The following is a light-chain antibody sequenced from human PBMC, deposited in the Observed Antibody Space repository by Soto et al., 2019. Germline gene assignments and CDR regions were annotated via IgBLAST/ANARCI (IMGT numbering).Light chain of an antibody. Sequence: IPMTQSPSTLSASVGDRVTINCRASRSLPTWLVWYQQKPGQAPKLLMYQASSLESGVPSRCSGSGSGTDSTLTISLLPPDDVATYYCQQYTFLWTFGPGTKVEI. V-gene: IGKV1-5*03. CDR2: QAS. J-gene: IGKJ1*01. CDR3: QQYTFLWT. CDR1: RSLPTW.